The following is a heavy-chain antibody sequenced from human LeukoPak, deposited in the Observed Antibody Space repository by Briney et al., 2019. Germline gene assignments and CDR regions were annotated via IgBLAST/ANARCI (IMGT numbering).Heavy chain of an antibody. V-gene: IGHV3-23*01. J-gene: IGHJ4*02. Sequence: QPGGSLRLSCAASGFAFSSYAMSWVRQAPGKGLEWVSAISGGGGSTYYADSVTGRFTISRDNSRNTLYLQMNSLRGDDTAVYYCAKDVGKWESLHFFDYWGQGTLVTVSS. CDR3: AKDVGKWESLHFFDY. D-gene: IGHD1-26*01. CDR1: GFAFSSYA. CDR2: ISGGGGST.